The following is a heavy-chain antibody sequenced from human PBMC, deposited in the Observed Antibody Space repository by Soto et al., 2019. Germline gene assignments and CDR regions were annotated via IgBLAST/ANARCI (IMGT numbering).Heavy chain of an antibody. CDR2: IYYSGNT. CDR1: GGSISSSSYY. V-gene: IGHV4-39*02. J-gene: IGHJ4*02. CDR3: AREGGRYCTGGSCQVDY. Sequence: QLQLQESGPGLVKPSETLSLTCTVSGGSISSSSYYWGWIRQPPGKGLEWIGSIYYSGNTYYTPSLKRGVTISVDTSKNQFSLKLSSVTAADTAVYYCAREGGRYCTGGSCQVDYWGQGTLVTVSS. D-gene: IGHD2-15*01.